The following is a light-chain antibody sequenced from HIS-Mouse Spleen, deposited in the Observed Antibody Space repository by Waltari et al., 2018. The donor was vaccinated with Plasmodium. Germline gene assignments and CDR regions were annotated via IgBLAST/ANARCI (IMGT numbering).Light chain of an antibody. Sequence: SYELTQPPSVSVSPGQTARITCSGDALPKKYAYWYQQKSGQAPVLVIYEDSQRPSGIPYRCSGSSSGTMATLTISGAQVEDEADYYCYSTDSSGNHRVFGGGTKLTVL. CDR1: ALPKKY. CDR3: YSTDSSGNHRV. J-gene: IGLJ3*02. V-gene: IGLV3-10*01. CDR2: EDS.